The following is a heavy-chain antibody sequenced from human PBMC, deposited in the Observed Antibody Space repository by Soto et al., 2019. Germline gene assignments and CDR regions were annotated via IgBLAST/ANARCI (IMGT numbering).Heavy chain of an antibody. J-gene: IGHJ4*02. D-gene: IGHD6-13*01. Sequence: QLQLQESGPGLVKPSETLSLTCTVSGGSISSSSYYWGWIRQPAGKGLEWIGSIYYSWSTYYNPSLKSRVTISVDTSKNQFSLKLSSVTAADTAVYYCATGGGSSSWYVGYWGQGTLVTVSS. CDR2: IYYSWST. CDR3: ATGGGSSSWYVGY. CDR1: GGSISSSSYY. V-gene: IGHV4-39*01.